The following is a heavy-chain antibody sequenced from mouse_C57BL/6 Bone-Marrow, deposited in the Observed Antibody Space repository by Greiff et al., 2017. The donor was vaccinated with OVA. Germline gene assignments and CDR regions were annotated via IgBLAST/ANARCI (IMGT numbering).Heavy chain of an antibody. Sequence: VQLQQSGPVLVKPGASVKMSCKASGYTFTDYYMNWVKQSHGKSLEWIGVINPYNGGTSYNQKFKGKATLTVDKSSSTAYMELNSLTSEDSAVYYCAGIYYYGSEGDYWGQGTTLTVSS. CDR1: GYTFTDYY. D-gene: IGHD1-1*01. CDR2: INPYNGGT. CDR3: AGIYYYGSEGDY. J-gene: IGHJ2*01. V-gene: IGHV1-19*01.